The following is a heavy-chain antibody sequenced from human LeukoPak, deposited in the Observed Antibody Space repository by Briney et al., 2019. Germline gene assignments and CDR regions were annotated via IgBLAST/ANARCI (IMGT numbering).Heavy chain of an antibody. CDR3: ARDPVYCGGDCYYDAFDI. V-gene: IGHV3-74*01. CDR1: GFTFSSYW. Sequence: GGSLRLSCAASGFTFSSYWMHWVRQGPGKGLVWVSRINSDGSSTSYADSVKGRFTISRDNAKNTLYLQMNSLRAEDTAVYYCARDPVYCGGDCYYDAFDIWGQGTMVTVSS. J-gene: IGHJ3*02. CDR2: INSDGSST. D-gene: IGHD2-21*02.